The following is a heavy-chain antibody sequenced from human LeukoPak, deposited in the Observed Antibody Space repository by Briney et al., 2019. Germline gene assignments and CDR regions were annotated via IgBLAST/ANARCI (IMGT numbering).Heavy chain of an antibody. D-gene: IGHD2-15*01. CDR2: IFGSGGSA. CDR3: PKPTTGYSSGRSPAGPIDY. J-gene: IGHJ4*02. CDR1: GFTFGSYA. V-gene: IGHV3-23*01. Sequence: PGGSLRLSCAASGFTFGSYAMYWVRQAPGKGLEWVSGIFGSGGSAHYADSVKGRFTISRDNSKNTVYLQMDSLRAEDTATYYCPKPTTGYSSGRSPAGPIDYWGREPWSPSPQ.